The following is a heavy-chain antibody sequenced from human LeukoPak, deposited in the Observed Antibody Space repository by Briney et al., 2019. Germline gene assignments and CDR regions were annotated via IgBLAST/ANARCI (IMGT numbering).Heavy chain of an antibody. D-gene: IGHD5-18*01. V-gene: IGHV1-69*05. CDR2: IIPIFGTA. J-gene: IGHJ4*02. CDR3: ASGEGGYSYGPSLDH. Sequence: SVKVSCKAYGGTFSSYAISWVRQAPGQGLELMGGIIPIFGTANYAQKFQGRVTITTDESTSTAYMELSGLRSEDTAVYYCASGEGGYSYGPSLDHWGQGTLVTVSS. CDR1: GGTFSSYA.